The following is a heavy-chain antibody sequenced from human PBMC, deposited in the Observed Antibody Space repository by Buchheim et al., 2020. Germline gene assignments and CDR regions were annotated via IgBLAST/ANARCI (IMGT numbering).Heavy chain of an antibody. V-gene: IGHV4-34*01. CDR2: INHSGST. J-gene: IGHJ5*02. CDR1: GGSFSGYY. CDR3: ARGVVPSITIFGVGRPWFDP. D-gene: IGHD3-3*01. Sequence: QVQLQQWGAGLLKPSETLSLTCAVYGGSFSGYYWSWIRQPPGKGLEWIGEINHSGSTNYNPSLKSRVTISVDTSTNQFSLKLSSVTAADTAVYYCARGVVPSITIFGVGRPWFDPWGQGTL.